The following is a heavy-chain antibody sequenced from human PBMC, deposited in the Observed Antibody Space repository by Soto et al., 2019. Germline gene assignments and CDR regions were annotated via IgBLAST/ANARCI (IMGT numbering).Heavy chain of an antibody. D-gene: IGHD3-16*01. CDR1: GITFSSYG. Sequence: QVQLVESGGGVAQPGRSLRLSCAASGITFSSYGMHWVRQAPGKGLEWVAVISYDGTNKYYGDSVKGRFSISRDNSKNTLYLQMNSLRAEDTAAYYCAKGLGWRVLGDAFDIWGQGTMVTVSS. CDR2: ISYDGTNK. J-gene: IGHJ3*02. V-gene: IGHV3-30*18. CDR3: AKGLGWRVLGDAFDI.